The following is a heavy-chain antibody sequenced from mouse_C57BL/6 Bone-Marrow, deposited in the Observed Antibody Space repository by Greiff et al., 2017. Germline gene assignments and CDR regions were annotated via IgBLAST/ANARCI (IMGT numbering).Heavy chain of an antibody. J-gene: IGHJ2*01. CDR2: IYPRSGNT. CDR3: ASLYGYEDY. V-gene: IGHV1-81*01. CDR1: GYTFTSYG. Sequence: QVHVKQSGAELARPGASVKLSCKASGYTFTSYGISWVKQRTGQGLEWIGEIYPRSGNTYYNEKFKGKATLTADKSSSTAYMELRSLTSEDSAVYFCASLYGYEDYWGQGTTLTVSS. D-gene: IGHD2-2*01.